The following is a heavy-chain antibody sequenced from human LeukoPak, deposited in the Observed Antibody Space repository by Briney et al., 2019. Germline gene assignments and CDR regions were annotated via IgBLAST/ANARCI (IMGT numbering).Heavy chain of an antibody. V-gene: IGHV3-48*02. CDR3: ARSYCSATRCESGVVFDM. CDR1: GFTFSSYS. D-gene: IGHD2-15*01. J-gene: IGHJ3*02. Sequence: GGSLRLSCAASGFTFSSYSMNWVRQAPGKGLEWVSYISSSSSTIYYADSVKGRFTISRDNAKNSLYLQMNSLRDEDTAVYYCARSYCSATRCESGVVFDMWGQGTMVTVS. CDR2: ISSSSSTI.